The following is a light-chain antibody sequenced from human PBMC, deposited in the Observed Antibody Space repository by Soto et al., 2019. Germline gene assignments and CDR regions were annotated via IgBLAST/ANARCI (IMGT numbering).Light chain of an antibody. V-gene: IGKV2D-29*01. CDR2: EVS. Sequence: DIVMTQTPLSLSVTPGQPASISCKSSQSLLHSDGKTYLYCYLQKPGQPPQLLIYEVSNRFSGVPDRFSGSGSGTDFTVKTSWVKDEDGGVDYCMHRLRLSYTFGNETTVEI. CDR3: MHRLRLSYT. CDR1: QSLLHSDGKTY. J-gene: IGKJ2*01.